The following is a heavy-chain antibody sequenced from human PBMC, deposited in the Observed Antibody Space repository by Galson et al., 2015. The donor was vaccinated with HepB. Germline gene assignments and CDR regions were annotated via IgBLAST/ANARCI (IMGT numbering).Heavy chain of an antibody. CDR1: GFTVSSNY. CDR3: ASCGYSYGQPTPGPNYYYYGMDV. CDR2: IYSGGST. V-gene: IGHV3-66*02. J-gene: IGHJ6*02. Sequence: SLRLSCAASGFTVSSNYMSWVRQAPGKGLEWVSVIYSGGSTYYADSVKGRFTISRDNSKNTLYLQMNSLRAEDTAVYYCASCGYSYGQPTPGPNYYYYGMDVWGQGTTVTVSS. D-gene: IGHD5-18*01.